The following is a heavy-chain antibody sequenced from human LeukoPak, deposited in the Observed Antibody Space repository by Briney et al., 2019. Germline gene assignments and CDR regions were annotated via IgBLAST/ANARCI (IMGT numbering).Heavy chain of an antibody. CDR3: ARGPYYDFWSGYAIFDY. CDR1: GGSISSSSYY. J-gene: IGHJ4*02. D-gene: IGHD3-3*01. V-gene: IGHV4-39*01. CDR2: IYYSGST. Sequence: SETLSLTCTVSGGSISSSSYYWGWIRQPPGKGLEWIGSIYYSGSTYYNPSLKSRVTISVDTSKNQFSLKLSSVTAADTAVYYCARGPYYDFWSGYAIFDYWGQGTLVTVSS.